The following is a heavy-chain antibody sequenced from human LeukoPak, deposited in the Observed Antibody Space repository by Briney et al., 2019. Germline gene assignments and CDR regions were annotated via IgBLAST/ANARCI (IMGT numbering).Heavy chain of an antibody. V-gene: IGHV1-8*01. CDR3: ARASSAEMDYYYYYMDV. CDR1: VYTFTSYD. Sequence: ASVKVSCKASVYTFTSYDINWVRQATGQGLEWMGWMNPNSGNTGYAQKFQGRVTMTRNTSISTAYMELSSLRSEDTAVYYCARASSAEMDYYYYYMDVWGKGTTVTVSS. D-gene: IGHD3-22*01. J-gene: IGHJ6*03. CDR2: MNPNSGNT.